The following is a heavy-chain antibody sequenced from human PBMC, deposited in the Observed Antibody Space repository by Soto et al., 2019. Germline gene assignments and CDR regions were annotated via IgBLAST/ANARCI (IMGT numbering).Heavy chain of an antibody. Sequence: QVQLQESGPGLVKPSQTLSLTCTVSGGSISSGGYYWNWIRQHPGKGLEWIGYIYYSGSTYYNPSLKSRVTISVDTSKNQFCLKLSSVTAADTAVYYCARRDYYDSSGYYYFDYWGQGTLVTVSS. CDR2: IYYSGST. CDR3: ARRDYYDSSGYYYFDY. V-gene: IGHV4-31*03. J-gene: IGHJ4*02. D-gene: IGHD3-22*01. CDR1: GGSISSGGYY.